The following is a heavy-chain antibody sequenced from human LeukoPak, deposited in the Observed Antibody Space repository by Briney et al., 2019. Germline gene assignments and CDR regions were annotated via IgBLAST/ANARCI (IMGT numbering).Heavy chain of an antibody. CDR1: GFTFTIYG. J-gene: IGHJ4*02. Sequence: GSLRLSCAASGFTFTIYGMHWVRQAPDKGLAWMAFIRYDGSNKYYADSVKGRFTISRDNSKNTLYLQMSSLRAEDTAVYYCARAMYGSSPFDYWGQGTLVTVSS. CDR2: IRYDGSNK. V-gene: IGHV3-30*02. D-gene: IGHD6-13*01. CDR3: ARAMYGSSPFDY.